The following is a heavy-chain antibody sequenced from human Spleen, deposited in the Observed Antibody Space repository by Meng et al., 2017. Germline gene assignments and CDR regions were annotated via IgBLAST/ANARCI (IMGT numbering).Heavy chain of an antibody. D-gene: IGHD2-15*01. CDR1: GDSVSSRSYY. J-gene: IGHJ5*02. V-gene: IGHV4-61*01. CDR2: IYYIGNT. Sequence: QMKESGPGLVRPPETLSPTCTVSGDSVSSRSYYWSWIRQPPGKGLEWIGHIYYIGNTNYNPSFKSRVTISGDTSKNQFSLKLSSVTAADTAVYYCARCVCSGGSCYPSWFDTWGQGTLVTVSS. CDR3: ARCVCSGGSCYPSWFDT.